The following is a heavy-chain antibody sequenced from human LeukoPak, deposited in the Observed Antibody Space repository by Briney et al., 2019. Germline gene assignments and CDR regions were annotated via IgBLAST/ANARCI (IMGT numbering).Heavy chain of an antibody. V-gene: IGHV4-38-2*02. CDR1: GYSISSGYY. Sequence: SETLSLTCTVSGYSISSGYYWGWIRQPPGKGLEWIGSIYHSGSTYYNPSLKSRVTISGDTSKNQFSLNLSSVTATDTAVYYCARDCSSTTCYTRSFDPWGQGTLVTDSS. J-gene: IGHJ5*02. CDR2: IYHSGST. CDR3: ARDCSSTTCYTRSFDP. D-gene: IGHD2-2*02.